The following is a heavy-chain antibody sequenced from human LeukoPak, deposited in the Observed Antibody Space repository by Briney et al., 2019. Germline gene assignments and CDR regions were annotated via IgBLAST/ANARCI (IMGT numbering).Heavy chain of an antibody. CDR3: ARAPQWHPPHYFDY. CDR1: GYTFTSYG. J-gene: IGHJ4*02. Sequence: ASVKVSCKASGYTFTSYGISWVRQAPGQGLEWMGWISAYNGNTNYAQKLQGRVTMTTDTSTSTAYMELRSLRSDDTAVYYCARAPQWHPPHYFDYWGQGTLVTVSS. CDR2: ISAYNGNT. D-gene: IGHD6-19*01. V-gene: IGHV1-18*01.